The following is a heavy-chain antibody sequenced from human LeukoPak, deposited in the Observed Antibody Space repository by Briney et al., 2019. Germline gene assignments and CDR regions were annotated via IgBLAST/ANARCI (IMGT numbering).Heavy chain of an antibody. D-gene: IGHD6-25*01. Sequence: PGGSLRLSCATSGFTFGDYEMNWVRQAPGKGLEWLSYITSTGRVVYYIDSVKGRFTTSRDNARSSLFLQMNSLRAEDTAIYYCVRGGGIIAALDFDVWGRGALVTVSS. CDR1: GFTFGDYE. CDR3: VRGGGIIAALDFDV. CDR2: ITSTGRVV. J-gene: IGHJ4*02. V-gene: IGHV3-48*03.